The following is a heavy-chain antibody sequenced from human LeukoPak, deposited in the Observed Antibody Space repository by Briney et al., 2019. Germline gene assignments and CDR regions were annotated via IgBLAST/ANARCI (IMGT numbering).Heavy chain of an antibody. D-gene: IGHD3-10*01. CDR2: IYTSRST. Sequence: PSQTLSLTCTVSGGSISSGSYYWSWIRQPAGKGLEWIGRIYTSRSTNYNPSLKSRVTISVDTSKNQFSLKLSSVTGADTAVYYCARATMGNYYYYYYMDVWGKGTTVTVSS. CDR1: GGSISSGSYY. J-gene: IGHJ6*03. CDR3: ARATMGNYYYYYYMDV. V-gene: IGHV4-61*02.